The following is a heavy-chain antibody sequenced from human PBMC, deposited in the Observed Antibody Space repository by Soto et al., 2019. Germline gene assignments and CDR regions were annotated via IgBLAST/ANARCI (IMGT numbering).Heavy chain of an antibody. V-gene: IGHV3-7*04. CDR3: ARALSYGNM. D-gene: IGHD5-18*01. CDR1: GITFSSYW. Sequence: EVQLVESGGGLVQPGGSLRLSCAASGITFSSYWMSWVRQAPGKGLEWVANIKQDGSEKFYVDSVKGRFTISRDNAKISLYLLMNSLRAEDTAVYYCARALSYGNMWGQGTRVTVSS. CDR2: IKQDGSEK. J-gene: IGHJ3*02.